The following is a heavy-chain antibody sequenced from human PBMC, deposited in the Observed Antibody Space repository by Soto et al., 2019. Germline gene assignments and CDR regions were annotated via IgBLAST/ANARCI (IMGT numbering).Heavy chain of an antibody. CDR1: GFTFSSYI. Sequence: GGSLRLSCAASGFTFSSYIMNWVRQAPGKGLEWVSSISSSSSYIYYADSVKGRFTISRDNAKNSLYLQMNSLRAEDTAVYYCARSMGDYGAFDIWGQGTMVTV. CDR3: ARSMGDYGAFDI. D-gene: IGHD4-17*01. CDR2: ISSSSSYI. V-gene: IGHV3-21*01. J-gene: IGHJ3*02.